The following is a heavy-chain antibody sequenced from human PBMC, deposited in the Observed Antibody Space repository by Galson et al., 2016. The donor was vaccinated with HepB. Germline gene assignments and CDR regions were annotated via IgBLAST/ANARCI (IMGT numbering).Heavy chain of an antibody. CDR2: MSPHSGNT. Sequence: SVKVSCKASGYTFNTYGVAWVRQAPGQGLEWMGWMSPHSGNTGYAQKFQGRVTMTRNTSISTAYMELSSLRSEDTAVYYCARVFYDNSGYYYAWYFDLWGRGTLVTVSS. V-gene: IGHV1-8*02. J-gene: IGHJ2*01. D-gene: IGHD3-22*01. CDR3: ARVFYDNSGYYYAWYFDL. CDR1: GYTFNTYG.